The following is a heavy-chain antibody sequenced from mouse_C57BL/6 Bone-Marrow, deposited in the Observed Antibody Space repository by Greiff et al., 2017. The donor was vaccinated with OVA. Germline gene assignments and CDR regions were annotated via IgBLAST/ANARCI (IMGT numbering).Heavy chain of an antibody. D-gene: IGHD1-1*01. CDR1: GYTFTDYN. CDR2: INPNNGGT. J-gene: IGHJ1*03. Sequence: VQLKQSGPELVKPGASVKIPCKASGYTFTDYNMDWVKQSHGKSLEWIGDINPNNGGTIYNQKFKGKATLTVDKSSSTAYMELRSLTSEDTAVYYCARLYDGSSYWYFDVWGTGTTVTVSS. CDR3: ARLYDGSSYWYFDV. V-gene: IGHV1-18*01.